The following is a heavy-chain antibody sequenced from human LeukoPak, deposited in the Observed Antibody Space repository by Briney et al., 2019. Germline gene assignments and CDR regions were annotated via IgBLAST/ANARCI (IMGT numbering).Heavy chain of an antibody. V-gene: IGHV3-11*04. J-gene: IGHJ4*02. Sequence: PGGSLRLSCVGSGFTFSDHFMSWIRQVPGKEPEWLSYINSKGDSILYRDSVKGRFTISRDNAENSLYLQMNSLKAEDTAVYYCATSRVFDYWGQGALVIVSS. CDR2: INSKGDSI. CDR3: ATSRVFDY. CDR1: GFTFSDHF.